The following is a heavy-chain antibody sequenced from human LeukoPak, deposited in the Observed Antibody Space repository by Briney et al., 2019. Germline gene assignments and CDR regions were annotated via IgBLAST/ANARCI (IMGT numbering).Heavy chain of an antibody. CDR3: ARHSWYYYDSGGSLDAFDI. CDR1: GGSISSYY. Sequence: SETLSLTCTVSGGSISSYYWSWIRQPPGKGLEWIGYIYYSGSTNYNPSLKSRVTISVDTSKNQFSLKLSSVTAADTAVYYCARHSWYYYDSGGSLDAFDIWGQGTMVTVSS. CDR2: IYYSGST. J-gene: IGHJ3*02. D-gene: IGHD3-22*01. V-gene: IGHV4-59*08.